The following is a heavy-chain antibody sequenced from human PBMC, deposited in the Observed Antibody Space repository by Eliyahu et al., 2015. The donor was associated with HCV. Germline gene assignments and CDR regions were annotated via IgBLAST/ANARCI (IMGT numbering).Heavy chain of an antibody. V-gene: IGHV3-23*01. CDR2: ISGSGGST. CDR3: AKGRLLTGTDAFDI. CDR1: GFTFSTYA. Sequence: EVQLLESGGGLVQPGGSLRLSCAASGFTFSTYAMNWVRPGPGKGVEWVSGISGSGGSTFYADSVKGRFTISRDNSKNTMYLQMNSLRAEDTAVYYCAKGRLLTGTDAFDIWGQGTMVTVSS. D-gene: IGHD2/OR15-2a*01. J-gene: IGHJ3*02.